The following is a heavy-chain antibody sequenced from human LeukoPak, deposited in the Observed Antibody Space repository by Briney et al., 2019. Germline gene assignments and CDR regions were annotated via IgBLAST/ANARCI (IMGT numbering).Heavy chain of an antibody. CDR3: AREHRCNTNSCKPWFDP. V-gene: IGHV1-18*01. CDR1: GYSFSSYG. Sequence: ASVKVSCKASGYSFSSYGISWLRQAPGQGLEWMGWINVNTKYAQKFQGRVTRTTDTSKTTAYMDLRSLRSEETAVYYCAREHRCNTNSCKPWFDPWGQGTLVTVSS. CDR2: INVNT. J-gene: IGHJ5*02. D-gene: IGHD2-8*01.